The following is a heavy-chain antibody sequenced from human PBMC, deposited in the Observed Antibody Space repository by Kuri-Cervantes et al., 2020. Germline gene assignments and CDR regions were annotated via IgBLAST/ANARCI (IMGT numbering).Heavy chain of an antibody. Sequence: GGSLRLSCAASGFTFSDYYMSWIRQAPGKGLEWVSYISSSGSTIYYADSVKCRFTISRDNAKDSLYLQMNSLRAEDTAVYYCARDRPLYYYDSSGYYAYWGQGTLVTVSS. CDR1: GFTFSDYY. J-gene: IGHJ4*02. CDR2: ISSSGSTI. V-gene: IGHV3-11*01. CDR3: ARDRPLYYYDSSGYYAY. D-gene: IGHD3-22*01.